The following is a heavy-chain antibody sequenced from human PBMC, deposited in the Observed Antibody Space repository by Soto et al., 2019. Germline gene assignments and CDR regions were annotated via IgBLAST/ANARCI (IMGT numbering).Heavy chain of an antibody. Sequence: QVQVVQSGAEVKKPGASVKVTCKASGYTFINYYMHWVRQAPGQGLEWIGMINPRGGDTRYAEKSQGRVTRTRDTSTSTGDMEVSSRRSEDTAGYYCARGTPSSSRLGWLDPWGQGTQVTVAS. V-gene: IGHV1-46*01. J-gene: IGHJ5*02. CDR3: ARGTPSSSRLGWLDP. CDR2: INPRGGDT. CDR1: GYTFINYY. D-gene: IGHD2-15*01.